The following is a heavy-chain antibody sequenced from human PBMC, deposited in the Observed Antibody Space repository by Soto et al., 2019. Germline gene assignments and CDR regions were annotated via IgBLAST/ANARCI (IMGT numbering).Heavy chain of an antibody. CDR1: GFTFSGSA. CDR2: IRSKAKSYAT. V-gene: IGHV3-73*02. CDR3: TRVLWFGELYGMDV. Sequence: EVQLVESGGGLVQPGGSLKLSCAASGFTFSGSAMHWVRQASGKGLEWVGRIRSKAKSYATAYAASVKGRFTISRDDSKNTAYLQMNSLKTEDTAVYYCTRVLWFGELYGMDVWGQGTTVTVSS. J-gene: IGHJ6*02. D-gene: IGHD3-10*01.